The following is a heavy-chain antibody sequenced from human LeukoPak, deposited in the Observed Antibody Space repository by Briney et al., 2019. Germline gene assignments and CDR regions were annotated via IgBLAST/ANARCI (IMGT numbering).Heavy chain of an antibody. CDR2: IYPGDSDT. Sequence: GESLKISCKGSGYSFTSYWIGWVRQMPGKGLEWMGIIYPGDSDTRYSPSFQGQVTISADKSISTAYLQWSSLKASDTAMYYCARRGYCSGGSCYFFDYWGQGTLVTVSS. CDR3: ARRGYCSGGSCYFFDY. J-gene: IGHJ4*02. CDR1: GYSFTSYW. D-gene: IGHD2-15*01. V-gene: IGHV5-51*01.